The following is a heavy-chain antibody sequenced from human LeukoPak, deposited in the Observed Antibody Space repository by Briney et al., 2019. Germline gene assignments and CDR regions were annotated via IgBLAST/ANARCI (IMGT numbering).Heavy chain of an antibody. D-gene: IGHD6-13*01. CDR2: TYYRSKWYN. V-gene: IGHV6-1*01. CDR1: GDSVSSNSAA. Sequence: SQTLSLTCAISGDSVSSNSAAWNWIRQSPSRGLEWLGRTYYRSKWYNDYAVSVKSRITINPDTSKNQLSLQLNSVTPEDTAVYYCARLQQLVLNYYYGMDVWGQGTTVTVSS. J-gene: IGHJ6*02. CDR3: ARLQQLVLNYYYGMDV.